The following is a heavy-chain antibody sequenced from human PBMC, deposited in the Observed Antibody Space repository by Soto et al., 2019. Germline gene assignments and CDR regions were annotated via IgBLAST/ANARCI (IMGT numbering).Heavy chain of an antibody. Sequence: QVQLVQSGAEVKKPGASVKVSCKASGYTFTSYGISWVRQAPGQGLEWMGWISAYNGNTNYAQTLQGRVTMTTDTSTSTAYMELRSLRSDDTAVYYCARDLGYCSSTSCYGGGLYDYWGQGTLVTVSS. D-gene: IGHD2-2*01. CDR1: GYTFTSYG. V-gene: IGHV1-18*01. J-gene: IGHJ4*02. CDR2: ISAYNGNT. CDR3: ARDLGYCSSTSCYGGGLYDY.